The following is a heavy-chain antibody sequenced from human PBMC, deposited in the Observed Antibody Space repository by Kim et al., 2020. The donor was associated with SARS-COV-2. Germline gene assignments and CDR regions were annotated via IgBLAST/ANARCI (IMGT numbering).Heavy chain of an antibody. D-gene: IGHD6-13*01. Sequence: GGSLILSCAASGFTFSSYGMHWVRQAPGKGLEWVAVISNVESNKNYAAPGKARFTISRDNSKNTLYLQMNSLRAKDTAVYYCAKDRQGSSSLAYIDYWGQGTLVTVSS. CDR1: GFTFSSYG. V-gene: IGHV3-30*18. J-gene: IGHJ4*02. CDR2: ISNVESNK. CDR3: AKDRQGSSSLAYIDY.